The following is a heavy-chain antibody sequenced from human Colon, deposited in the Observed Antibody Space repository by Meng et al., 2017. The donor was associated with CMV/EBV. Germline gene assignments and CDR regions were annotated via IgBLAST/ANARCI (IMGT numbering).Heavy chain of an antibody. CDR2: MNQKTGNT. V-gene: IGHV1-8*01. CDR3: TRGLQLWFPSPAY. CDR1: GYIFTRYD. J-gene: IGHJ4*02. Sequence: ASGYIFTRYDITWVRQATGQGLEWMGWMNQKTGNTVYAQKFQARVNLTVNSSIDTAYMELSSLKTDDTAVYYCTRGLQLWFPSPAYWGQGALVTVSS. D-gene: IGHD5-18*01.